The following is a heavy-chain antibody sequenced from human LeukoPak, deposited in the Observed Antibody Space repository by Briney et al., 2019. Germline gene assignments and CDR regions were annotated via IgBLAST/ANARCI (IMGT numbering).Heavy chain of an antibody. CDR3: ARGGDGSDY. D-gene: IGHD3-10*01. Sequence: PGGSLRLSCAASGFSVSRVSMSWVRQAPGKGLEWVSFIYDDGSTYYVDSVKGRFTVSRDSSKNTLYLQMTSLTTEDTAVYYCARGGDGSDYWGLGTLVTVSS. CDR1: GFSVSRVS. V-gene: IGHV3-66*01. CDR2: IYDDGST. J-gene: IGHJ4*02.